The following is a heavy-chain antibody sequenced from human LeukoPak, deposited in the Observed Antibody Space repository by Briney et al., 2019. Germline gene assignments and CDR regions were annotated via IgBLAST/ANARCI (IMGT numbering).Heavy chain of an antibody. V-gene: IGHV1-18*04. Sequence: ASVKVSCKASGYTFTSHGISWVRQAPGQGLEWMGGVSTYNGNTNYVPKYQGRVTMTTDTSTSTAYMELRSLRSDDTAVYYCARDVDTATDQINDYWGQGTLVTVSS. CDR3: ARDVDTATDQINDY. CDR2: VSTYNGNT. CDR1: GYTFTSHG. J-gene: IGHJ4*02. D-gene: IGHD5-18*01.